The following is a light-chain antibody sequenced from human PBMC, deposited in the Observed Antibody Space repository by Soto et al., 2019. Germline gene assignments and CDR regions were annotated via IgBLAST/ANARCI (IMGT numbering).Light chain of an antibody. V-gene: IGKV1-9*01. J-gene: IGKJ4*01. CDR1: QGISSY. CDR3: QQTNTFPIT. CDR2: AAS. Sequence: IQLTQSPSSLSASVGDRVTITCRASQGISSYLAWYQQKPGKAPKLLIYAASSLQSEVPSRFSGSGSGTDFTLTISSLQPEDFATYYCQQTNTFPITFGGGTKVDIK.